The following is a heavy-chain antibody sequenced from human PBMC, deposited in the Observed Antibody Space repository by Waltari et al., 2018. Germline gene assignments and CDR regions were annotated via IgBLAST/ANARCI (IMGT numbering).Heavy chain of an antibody. Sequence: EVQLVESGGGLVQPGGSLRLSCAASGFTFSSYAMSWVRQAPGKGLEWVSVISGSGGGTYYADSVKGRFTISRDNSKNTLYLQMNSLRAEDTAVYYCARETGGGNSALDYWGQGTLVTVSS. J-gene: IGHJ4*02. V-gene: IGHV3-23*04. CDR3: ARETGGGNSALDY. CDR1: GFTFSSYA. D-gene: IGHD7-27*01. CDR2: ISGSGGGT.